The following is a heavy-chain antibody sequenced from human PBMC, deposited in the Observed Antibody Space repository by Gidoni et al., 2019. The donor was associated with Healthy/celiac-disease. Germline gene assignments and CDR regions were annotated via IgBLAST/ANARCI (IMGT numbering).Heavy chain of an antibody. CDR2: ISYDGSNK. Sequence: QVQLVESGGGVVQPGRSLRLSCAASGFTFSSYAIHWVRQAPGKGLGWVAVISYDGSNKYYADSVKGRFTISRDNSKNTLYLQMNSLRAEDTAVYYCAREAAFDIWGQGTMVTVSS. CDR3: AREAAFDI. J-gene: IGHJ3*02. CDR1: GFTFSSYA. V-gene: IGHV3-30-3*01.